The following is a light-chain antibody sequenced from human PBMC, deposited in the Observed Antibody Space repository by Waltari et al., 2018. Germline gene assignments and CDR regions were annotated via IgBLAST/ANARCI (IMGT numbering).Light chain of an antibody. Sequence: QSAPPQPTSVSGSPTHSTTTSCPGTRRDVAGMHNAAWYQQHPGKAPKLMIYDVSNRPSGVSNRFSGSKSGNTASLTISGLQAEDEADYYCSSYTSSSTLGFGTGTKVTVL. J-gene: IGLJ1*01. CDR1: RRDVAGMHN. CDR3: SSYTSSSTLG. V-gene: IGLV2-14*03. CDR2: DVS.